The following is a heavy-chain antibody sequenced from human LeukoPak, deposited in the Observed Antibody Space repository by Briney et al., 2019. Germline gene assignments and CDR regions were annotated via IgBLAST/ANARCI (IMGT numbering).Heavy chain of an antibody. J-gene: IGHJ4*02. CDR3: AKETPPDLSPRGIAVAGAFDY. CDR1: GFTFSSYA. V-gene: IGHV3-23*01. CDR2: ISGSGGST. D-gene: IGHD6-19*01. Sequence: GGSLRLSCAASGFTFSSYAMSWVRQAPGKGLEWVSAISGSGGSTYYADSVKGRFTISRDNSKNTLYLQMNSLRAEDTAVYYCAKETPPDLSPRGIAVAGAFDYWGQGTLVTVSS.